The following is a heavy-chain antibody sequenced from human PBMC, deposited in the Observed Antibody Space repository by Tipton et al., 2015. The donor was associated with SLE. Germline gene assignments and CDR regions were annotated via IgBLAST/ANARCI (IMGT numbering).Heavy chain of an antibody. D-gene: IGHD5-18*01. J-gene: IGHJ5*02. CDR2: IYYTGTTT. Sequence: TLSLTCTVSGGSVSSSSKNWAWFRQPPGKGLEWIGGIYYTGTTTYYNSFLKSRVTMSVDTSKNQFSLRLTSVIAADTAVYYCARLHGYSYGLNWFDPWGQGTLISVSS. V-gene: IGHV4-39*07. CDR3: ARLHGYSYGLNWFDP. CDR1: GGSVSSSSKN.